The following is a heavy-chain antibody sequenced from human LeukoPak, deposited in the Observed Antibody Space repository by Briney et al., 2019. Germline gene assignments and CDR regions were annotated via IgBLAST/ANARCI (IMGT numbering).Heavy chain of an antibody. V-gene: IGHV3-23*01. CDR2: ISGSGDAT. CDR3: AREIAARPGVYY. D-gene: IGHD6-6*01. J-gene: IGHJ4*02. CDR1: GFMFSQHT. Sequence: GGSLRLSCAVSGFMFSQHTMSWVRQAPGKRLEWVSSISGSGDATRYADFVMGRFTISRDNAKNTLSLQMNSLRAEDTAVYYCAREIAARPGVYYWGQGTLVTVSS.